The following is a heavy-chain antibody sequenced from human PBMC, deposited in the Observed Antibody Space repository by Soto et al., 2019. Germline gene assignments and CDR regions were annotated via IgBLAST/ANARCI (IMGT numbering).Heavy chain of an antibody. J-gene: IGHJ6*01. V-gene: IGHV1-18*04. D-gene: IGHD3-16*01. Sequence: GASVKVSCKASGYVFINFGISWVRQVPGKGLEWMGWISPYNGYTKDAQKFQGRLGMTIETSTTTSYLELRSLRSDDTAVYYCARLIPAGEFGVVTPYYYAMEVWGRRTTVSVSS. CDR2: ISPYNGYT. CDR1: GYVFINFG. CDR3: ARLIPAGEFGVVTPYYYAMEV.